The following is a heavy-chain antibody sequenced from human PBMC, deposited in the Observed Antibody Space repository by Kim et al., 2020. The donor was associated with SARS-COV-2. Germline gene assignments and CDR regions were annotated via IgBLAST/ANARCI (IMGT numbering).Heavy chain of an antibody. CDR1: VGSISSSTYY. V-gene: IGHV4-39*01. D-gene: IGHD3-10*01. CDR3: ARLRGVGSPGDS. J-gene: IGHJ4*02. Sequence: SETLSLTCTVSVGSISSSTYYWGWIRQPPGKGLEWIGSIYYSGSTYYNPSLKSRVIISVDTSKNQFSLKLNSVTAADTAVYYCARLRGVGSPGDSWGQGT. CDR2: IYYSGST.